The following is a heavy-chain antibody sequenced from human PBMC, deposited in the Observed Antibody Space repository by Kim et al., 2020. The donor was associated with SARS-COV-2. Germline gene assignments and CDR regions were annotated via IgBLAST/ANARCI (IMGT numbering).Heavy chain of an antibody. CDR2: ISAYNGNT. CDR3: ARDLIGLWFGELNGGFDY. Sequence: ASVKVSCKASGYTFTSYGISWVRQAPGQGLEWMGWISAYNGNTNYAQKLQGRVTMTTDTSTSTAYMELRSLRSDDTAVYYCARDLIGLWFGELNGGFDYWGQGTLVTVSS. D-gene: IGHD3-10*01. J-gene: IGHJ4*02. CDR1: GYTFTSYG. V-gene: IGHV1-18*04.